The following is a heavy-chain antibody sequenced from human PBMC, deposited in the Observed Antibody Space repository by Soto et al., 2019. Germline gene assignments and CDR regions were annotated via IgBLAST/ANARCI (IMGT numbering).Heavy chain of an antibody. CDR2: ISTNGGST. V-gene: IGHV3-64D*06. J-gene: IGHJ4*02. Sequence: GGSLRLSCSALWFTFNINAMQWVRQAPGKGLEYVSSISTNGGSTHYADSVKGRFTISRDNSKNTQYLQMSSLRADDTAVYYCVKGEYYYDSSGYYPFDYWGQGT. D-gene: IGHD3-22*01. CDR3: VKGEYYYDSSGYYPFDY. CDR1: WFTFNINA.